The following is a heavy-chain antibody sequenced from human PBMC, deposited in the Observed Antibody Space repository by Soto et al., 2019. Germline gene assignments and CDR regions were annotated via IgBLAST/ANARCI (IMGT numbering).Heavy chain of an antibody. CDR2: ISYDGSNK. J-gene: IGHJ4*02. CDR1: GFTFSSYG. CDR3: AKDVFDY. V-gene: IGHV3-30*18. Sequence: QVQLVESGGGVVQPGRSLRLSCAASGFTFSSYGMHWVRQAPGKGLEWVAVISYDGSNKYYADSVKGRFTISRDNSKNTLYLQMNSLRADDTAVYYCAKDVFDYWGQGTLVTVSS.